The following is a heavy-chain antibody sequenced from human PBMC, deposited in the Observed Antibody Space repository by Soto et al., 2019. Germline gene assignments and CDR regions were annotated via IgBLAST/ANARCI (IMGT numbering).Heavy chain of an antibody. CDR3: ASTETSDFWSGYGYYYYYMDV. Sequence: SETLSLTCTVSGGSISSGGYYWSWIRQHPGKGQEWIGYIYYSGSTYYNPSLKSRVTISVDTSKNQFSLKLSSVTAADTAVYYCASTETSDFWSGYGYYYYYMDVWGKGTTVTVSS. CDR2: IYYSGST. V-gene: IGHV4-31*03. CDR1: GGSISSGGYY. D-gene: IGHD3-3*01. J-gene: IGHJ6*03.